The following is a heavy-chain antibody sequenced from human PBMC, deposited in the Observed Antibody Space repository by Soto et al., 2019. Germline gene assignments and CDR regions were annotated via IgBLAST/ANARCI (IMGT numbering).Heavy chain of an antibody. CDR1: GFTFSSYA. Sequence: GGSLRLSCAASGFTFSSYAMHWVRQAPGKGLEWVAVISYDGSNKYYADSVKGRFTISRDNSKNTLYLQMNSLRAEDTAVYYCARELQLRFLEWLSRYYYGMDVWGQGTTVTVSS. D-gene: IGHD3-3*01. CDR2: ISYDGSNK. J-gene: IGHJ6*02. V-gene: IGHV3-30-3*01. CDR3: ARELQLRFLEWLSRYYYGMDV.